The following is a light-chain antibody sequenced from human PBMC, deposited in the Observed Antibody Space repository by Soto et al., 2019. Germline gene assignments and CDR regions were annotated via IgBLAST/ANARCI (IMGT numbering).Light chain of an antibody. V-gene: IGKV1-12*01. Sequence: DIQMTQSPSSVSASVGDRVTITCRASRDINRWLAWHQQKPGEAPNLLIFSASSLQSGVPSRFSGSEYGTDFTLTITNLQPEDVATYYCQQAHSFPLSVGPGTKVDLK. CDR2: SAS. CDR3: QQAHSFPLS. CDR1: RDINRW. J-gene: IGKJ3*01.